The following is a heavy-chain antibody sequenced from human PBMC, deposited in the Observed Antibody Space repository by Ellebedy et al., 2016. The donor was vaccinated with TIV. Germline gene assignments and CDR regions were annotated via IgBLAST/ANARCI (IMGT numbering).Heavy chain of an antibody. CDR1: GFTFSIFA. CDR3: ARDPVGVGPAFDV. J-gene: IGHJ3*01. D-gene: IGHD4-23*01. CDR2: MSHDGSDK. V-gene: IGHV3-30-3*01. Sequence: GESLKISCAASGFTFSIFAMHWVRQAPGKGLEWVAVMSHDGSDKYYADSVKGRFTISRDNSKNTLYLQMNSLRVEDTAVYYCARDPVGVGPAFDVWGQGTMVTVSS.